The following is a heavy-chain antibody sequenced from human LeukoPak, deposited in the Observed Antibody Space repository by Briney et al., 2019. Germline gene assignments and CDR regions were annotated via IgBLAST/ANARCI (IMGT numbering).Heavy chain of an antibody. CDR3: ARDRVLYFYYGMDV. D-gene: IGHD2-21*01. V-gene: IGHV3-30-3*01. J-gene: IGHJ6*02. CDR1: GFTFSSYS. CDR2: VSYDGSSE. Sequence: PGGSLRLSCAASGFTFSSYSIHWVRQAPGKGLEWVAVVSYDGSSENYADSVKGRFTISRDNSKNTLYLQMNGLRAEDTAVYYCARDRVLYFYYGMDVWGQGTTVTVSS.